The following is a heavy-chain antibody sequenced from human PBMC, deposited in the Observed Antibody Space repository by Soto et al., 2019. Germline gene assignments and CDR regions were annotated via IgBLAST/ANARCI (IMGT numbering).Heavy chain of an antibody. V-gene: IGHV3-21*01. Sequence: EVQLVESGGGLVKPGGSLRLSCAASGFTFINYSMNWVRQAPGKGLEWVSSITSRGTYIYYADSVKGRFTISRDNAKNSLVLQKNSLRAEDKAVYYCATAPNNFFGSGSHLYYWGQGTLVTVS. CDR2: ITSRGTYI. CDR3: ATAPNNFFGSGSHLYY. CDR1: GFTFINYS. J-gene: IGHJ4*02. D-gene: IGHD3-10*01.